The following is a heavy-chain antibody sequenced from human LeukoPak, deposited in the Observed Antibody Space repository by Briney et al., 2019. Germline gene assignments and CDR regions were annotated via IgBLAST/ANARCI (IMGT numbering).Heavy chain of an antibody. CDR1: GFFISSGYY. CDR2: IYHSGST. V-gene: IGHV4-38-2*02. CDR3: ARTATYYSNDYFDY. J-gene: IGHJ4*02. D-gene: IGHD5-18*01. Sequence: SETLSLTCTVSGFFISSGYYWGWIRQPPGKGLEWIGSIYHSGSTYYNPSLKSRVTISVDTSKNQFSLKMSSVTAADTAVYYCARTATYYSNDYFDYWGQGTLVTVSS.